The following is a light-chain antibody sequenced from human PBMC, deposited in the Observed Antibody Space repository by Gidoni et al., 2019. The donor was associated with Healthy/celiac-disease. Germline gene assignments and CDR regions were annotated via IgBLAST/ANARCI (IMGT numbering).Light chain of an antibody. V-gene: IGKV1-6*01. CDR1: QGIRND. CDR2: AAS. CDR3: LQDYNYPRT. Sequence: AIQMTQSPSSLSASGGDRVTITCRANQGIRNDLGWYQQKPGKAPKLLIYAASSLQSGVPSRFSGSGSGTDFTLTISSLQPEDFATYYCLQDYNYPRTFGQGTKVEIK. J-gene: IGKJ1*01.